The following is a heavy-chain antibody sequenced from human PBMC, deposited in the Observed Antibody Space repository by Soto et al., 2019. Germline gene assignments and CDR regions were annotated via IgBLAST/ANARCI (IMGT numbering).Heavy chain of an antibody. D-gene: IGHD3-10*01. CDR2: INHSGST. Sequence: SQTLSLTCAVYGGSFSGYYWSWIRQTPGKGLEWIGEINHSGSTNYNPSLKSRVTISVDTSKNQFSLKLSSVTAADTAVYYCARDRGSTDPWGQGTLVTVSS. J-gene: IGHJ5*02. CDR3: ARDRGSTDP. V-gene: IGHV4-34*09. CDR1: GGSFSGYY.